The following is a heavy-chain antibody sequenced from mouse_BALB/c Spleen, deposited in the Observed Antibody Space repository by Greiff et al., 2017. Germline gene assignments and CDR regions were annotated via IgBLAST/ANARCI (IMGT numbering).Heavy chain of an antibody. CDR2: ISTYYGNT. CDR1: SYTFTDYA. Sequence: VKLEESGPELVRPGVSVKISCKGSSYTFTDYAMHWVKQSHAKSLEWIGVISTYYGNTNYNQKFKGKATMTVDKSSSTAYMELARLTSEDSAVYYCASGGNYEMDYWGQGTSVTVSS. J-gene: IGHJ4*01. CDR3: ASGGNYEMDY. D-gene: IGHD2-1*01. V-gene: IGHV1-67*01.